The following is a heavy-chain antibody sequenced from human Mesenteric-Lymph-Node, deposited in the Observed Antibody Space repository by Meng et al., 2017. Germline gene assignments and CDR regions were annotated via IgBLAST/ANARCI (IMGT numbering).Heavy chain of an antibody. CDR2: ISNDGSDT. J-gene: IGHJ4*02. CDR1: GFTFSSFG. V-gene: IGHV3-30*06. D-gene: IGHD3-3*01. Sequence: LSLTRAASGFTFSSFGIHWVRQAPGKGLEWVASISNDGSDTYYGDSVKGRFTISRDNSKNTVYLQVNSLGPEDTAVYYCVRKGGTTTTILVGDYWGQGTLVTVSS. CDR3: VRKGGTTTTILVGDY.